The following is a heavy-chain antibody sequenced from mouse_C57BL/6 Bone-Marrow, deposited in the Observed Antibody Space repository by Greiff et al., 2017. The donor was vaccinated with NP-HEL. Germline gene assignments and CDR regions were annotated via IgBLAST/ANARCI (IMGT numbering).Heavy chain of an antibody. V-gene: IGHV1-53*01. CDR3: ARTGYYGSRRGDYAMDY. CDR1: GYTFTSYW. Sequence: QVQLQQPGTELVKPGASVKLSCKASGYTFTSYWMHWVKQRPGQGLEWIGNINPSNGGTNYNEKFKSKATLTVDKSSSTAYMELRSLTSEDSAVYFCARTGYYGSRRGDYAMDYWGQGTSVTVSS. J-gene: IGHJ4*01. D-gene: IGHD1-1*01. CDR2: INPSNGGT.